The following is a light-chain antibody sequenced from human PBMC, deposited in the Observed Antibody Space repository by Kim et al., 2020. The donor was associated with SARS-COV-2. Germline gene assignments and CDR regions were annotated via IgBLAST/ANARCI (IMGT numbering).Light chain of an antibody. Sequence: GKTVTISGTHSSGSIASNYVQWYQQRPGSAPTTVIYEDNQRPSGVPDRFSGSIDSSSNSASLTISGLKTEDEADYYCQSYDSSNWVFGGGTQLTVL. V-gene: IGLV6-57*03. J-gene: IGLJ3*02. CDR2: EDN. CDR3: QSYDSSNWV. CDR1: SGSIASNY.